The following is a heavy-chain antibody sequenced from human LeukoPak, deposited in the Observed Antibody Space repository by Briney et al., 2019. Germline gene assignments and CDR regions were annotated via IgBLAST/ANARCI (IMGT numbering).Heavy chain of an antibody. CDR2: IRSKANSYAT. CDR3: TRHYQLESYNWNHNYYYYMDV. V-gene: IGHV3-73*01. CDR1: GFTFSGSA. J-gene: IGHJ6*03. D-gene: IGHD1-20*01. Sequence: RSGGSLRLSCAASGFTFSGSAMHWVRQASGKGLEWVGRIRSKANSYATAYAASVKGRFTISRDDSKNTAYLQMNSLKTEDTAVYYCTRHYQLESYNWNHNYYYYMDVWGKGTTVTVSS.